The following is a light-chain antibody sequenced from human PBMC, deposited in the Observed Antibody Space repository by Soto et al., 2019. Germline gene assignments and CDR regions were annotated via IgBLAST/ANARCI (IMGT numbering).Light chain of an antibody. CDR1: SSDVGGYNY. J-gene: IGLJ1*01. CDR3: ISYTSSITYV. Sequence: QSALTQPASVSGSPGQSITISCTGTSSDVGGYNYVSWYQQRPGKAPKLIISDVSTRPSGVSDRFSASKSGNTASLTISGLQTEDEADYYCISYTSSITYVFGTGTKLTVL. CDR2: DVS. V-gene: IGLV2-14*03.